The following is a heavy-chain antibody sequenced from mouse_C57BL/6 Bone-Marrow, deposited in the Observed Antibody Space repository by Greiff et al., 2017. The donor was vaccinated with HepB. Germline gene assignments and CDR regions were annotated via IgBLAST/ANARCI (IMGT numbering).Heavy chain of an antibody. Sequence: EVMLVESGGGLVKPGGSLKLSCAASGFTFSDYGMHWVRQAPEKGLEWVAYISSGSSTIDYADTVKGRFTISRDNAKNTLFLQMTSLRSEDTAMYYCARTHYYGSSYAIDYWGQGTSVTVSS. V-gene: IGHV5-17*01. D-gene: IGHD1-1*01. J-gene: IGHJ4*01. CDR3: ARTHYYGSSYAIDY. CDR1: GFTFSDYG. CDR2: ISSGSSTI.